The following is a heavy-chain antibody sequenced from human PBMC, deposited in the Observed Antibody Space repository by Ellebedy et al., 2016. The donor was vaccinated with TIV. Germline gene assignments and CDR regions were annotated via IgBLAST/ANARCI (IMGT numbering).Heavy chain of an antibody. CDR2: ISRSSSYT. V-gene: IGHV3-21*04. CDR3: ARERDDYGDIDAFDI. J-gene: IGHJ3*02. D-gene: IGHD4-17*01. CDR1: AFTFSSYT. Sequence: GEPLKISXAASAFTFSSYTMNWVRQAPGKGLEWVSSISRSSSYTYYADSVKGRFTISRDNAKNSLYLQMNSLRAEDTAVYYCARERDDYGDIDAFDIWGQGTMVTVSS.